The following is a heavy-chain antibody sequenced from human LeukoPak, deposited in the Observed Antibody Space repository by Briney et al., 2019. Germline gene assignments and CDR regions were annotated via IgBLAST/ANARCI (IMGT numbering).Heavy chain of an antibody. V-gene: IGHV4-39*01. D-gene: IGHD3-22*01. Sequence: SETLSLTCTVSGGSISSGSYFWGWIRQPPGMGLQWIGSFYCSGSTYYSPSLKSRLTISVDTSKNQFSLKLSSVTAADTAVYYCARQSYHSSAHDYAGLFDIWGQGTMVTVSS. CDR1: GGSISSGSYF. CDR2: FYCSGST. CDR3: ARQSYHSSAHDYAGLFDI. J-gene: IGHJ3*02.